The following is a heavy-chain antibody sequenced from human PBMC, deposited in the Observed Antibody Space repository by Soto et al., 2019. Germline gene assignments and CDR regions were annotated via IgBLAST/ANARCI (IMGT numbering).Heavy chain of an antibody. Sequence: ASVKVSCKVSGYTLTELSMHWVRQAPGKGLEWMGGFDPEDGETIYAQKFQGRVTMTEDTSTDTAYMELSSLRSEDTAVYYCATDIRARDIVVVPAAMFVFDYWGQGTLVTVLL. V-gene: IGHV1-24*01. CDR2: FDPEDGET. CDR3: ATDIRARDIVVVPAAMFVFDY. D-gene: IGHD2-2*01. J-gene: IGHJ4*02. CDR1: GYTLTELS.